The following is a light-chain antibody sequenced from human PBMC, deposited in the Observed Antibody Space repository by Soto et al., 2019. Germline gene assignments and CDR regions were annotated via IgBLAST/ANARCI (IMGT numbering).Light chain of an antibody. V-gene: IGKV3-20*01. J-gene: IGKJ1*01. Sequence: EIECTQSPGTLSVSPGERATLSFRASQSVSSSYLAWYQQKPGEAPRLLIDGASSRATGIPDRFSGSGCGTVFTLTISRLEPEDFAVYYCQQYGSSPVFGQGTKVDI. CDR2: GAS. CDR3: QQYGSSPV. CDR1: QSVSSSY.